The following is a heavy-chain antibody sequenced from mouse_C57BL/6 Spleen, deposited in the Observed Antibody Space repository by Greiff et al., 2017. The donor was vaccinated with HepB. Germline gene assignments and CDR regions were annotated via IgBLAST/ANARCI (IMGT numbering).Heavy chain of an antibody. D-gene: IGHD3-2*02. V-gene: IGHV2-6-1*01. CDR3: ARHGGSSGYGYFDY. CDR1: GFSLTSYG. CDR2: IWSDGST. Sequence: VKLVESGPGLVAPSQSLSITCTVSGFSLTSYGVHWVRQPPGKGLEWLVVIWSDGSTTYNSALKSRLSISKDNSKSQVFLKMNSLQTDDTAMYYCARHGGSSGYGYFDYWGQGTTLTVSS. J-gene: IGHJ2*01.